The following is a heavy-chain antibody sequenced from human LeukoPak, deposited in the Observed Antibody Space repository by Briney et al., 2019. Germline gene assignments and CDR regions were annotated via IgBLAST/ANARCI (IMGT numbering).Heavy chain of an antibody. V-gene: IGHV4-59*08. D-gene: IGHD3-10*01. CDR2: IYYSGST. J-gene: IGHJ2*01. CDR3: ARLGPVSGTPPMVRGVIPYDWYFDL. Sequence: PSETLSLTCTVSGGSISSYYWSWIRQPPGKGLEWIGYIYYSGSTNYNPSLKSRVTISVDTSRNQFSLKLSSVTAADTAVYYCARLGPVSGTPPMVRGVIPYDWYFDLWGRGTLVTVSS. CDR1: GGSISSYY.